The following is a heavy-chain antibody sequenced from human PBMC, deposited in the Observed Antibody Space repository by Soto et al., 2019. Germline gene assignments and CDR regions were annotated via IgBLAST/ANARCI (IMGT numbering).Heavy chain of an antibody. CDR1: GGTFSSYA. CDR2: IIPIFGTA. D-gene: IGHD3-10*01. Sequence: QVQLVQSGAEVKKPGSSVKVSCKASGGTFSSYAISWVRQAPGQGLEWMGGIIPIFGTANYAQKFQGRVTITADESTSTAYMDLSSLRSEDTAVYYCASGSGSYYLYYFDYWGQGTLVTVSS. CDR3: ASGSGSYYLYYFDY. V-gene: IGHV1-69*01. J-gene: IGHJ4*02.